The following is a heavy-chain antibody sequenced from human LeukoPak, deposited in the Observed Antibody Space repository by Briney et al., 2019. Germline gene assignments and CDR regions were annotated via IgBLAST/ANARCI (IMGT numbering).Heavy chain of an antibody. V-gene: IGHV3-21*01. CDR3: ARDRRRDGYTA. CDR2: ISSSSSYI. J-gene: IGHJ5*02. CDR1: GFTFSSYS. D-gene: IGHD5-24*01. Sequence: GGSLRLSCAASGFTFSSYSMNWVRQAPGKGLEWVSSISSSSSYIYYADSVKGRFTISRDNAKNSLYLQMNSLRAEDTAVYYCARDRRRDGYTAWGQGTLVTVSS.